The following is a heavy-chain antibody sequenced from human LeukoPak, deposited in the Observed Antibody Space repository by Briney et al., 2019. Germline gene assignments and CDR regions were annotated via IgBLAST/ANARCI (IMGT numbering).Heavy chain of an antibody. Sequence: GGSLRLSCGASVFAFDDYAMHWVWQAPGNCLDWVSGISWNSGSIGYADSVKGRFTISRDNAKNSLYLQMNSLRAEDTALYYCAKDRDYLQDAFDIWGQGTMVTVSS. CDR1: VFAFDDYA. CDR2: ISWNSGSI. D-gene: IGHD3-16*01. CDR3: AKDRDYLQDAFDI. V-gene: IGHV3-9*01. J-gene: IGHJ3*02.